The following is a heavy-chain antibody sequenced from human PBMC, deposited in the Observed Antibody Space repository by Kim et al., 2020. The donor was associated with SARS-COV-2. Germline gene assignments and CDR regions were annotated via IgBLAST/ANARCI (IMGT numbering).Heavy chain of an antibody. Sequence: GGSLRLSCAASGFTFSSYSMNWVRQAPGKGLEWVSYISSSSSTIYYADSVKGRFTISRDNAKNSLYLQMNSLRDEDTAVYYCARYSIPIYYYDSSGQTYFDYWGQGTLVTVSS. D-gene: IGHD3-22*01. J-gene: IGHJ4*02. V-gene: IGHV3-48*02. CDR1: GFTFSSYS. CDR2: ISSSSSTI. CDR3: ARYSIPIYYYDSSGQTYFDY.